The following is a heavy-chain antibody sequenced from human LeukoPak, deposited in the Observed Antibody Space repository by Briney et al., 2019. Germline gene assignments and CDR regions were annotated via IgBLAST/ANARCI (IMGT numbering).Heavy chain of an antibody. Sequence: PGRSLRLSCTGSGFIFGDHAMGWVRRAPGKGLEWVGFIRSKAFGATTEYAASVKGRFTISGDDSKGIAYLQMDSLKTEDTGVYYCTRGPIQLWIHSGMDVWGQGTTVTVSS. D-gene: IGHD5-18*01. J-gene: IGHJ6*02. CDR3: TRGPIQLWIHSGMDV. CDR1: GFIFGDHA. V-gene: IGHV3-49*04. CDR2: IRSKAFGATT.